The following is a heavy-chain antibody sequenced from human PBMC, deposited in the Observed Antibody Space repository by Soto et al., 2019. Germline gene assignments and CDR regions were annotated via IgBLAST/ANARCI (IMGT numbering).Heavy chain of an antibody. V-gene: IGHV1-2*02. D-gene: IGHD2-15*01. Sequence: QVQLVQSGAEVKKPGASVKVSCKASGYTFTGYYMHWGRQAPGQGLEWMGWINTHSGGTNYAQKCQGRVTMTRDTSISTAYMELSRLRSDDTAVYYCASVYQQRIIGRGGSCYGYWGQGTLVTVAS. CDR3: ASVYQQRIIGRGGSCYGY. CDR2: INTHSGGT. CDR1: GYTFTGYY. J-gene: IGHJ4*02.